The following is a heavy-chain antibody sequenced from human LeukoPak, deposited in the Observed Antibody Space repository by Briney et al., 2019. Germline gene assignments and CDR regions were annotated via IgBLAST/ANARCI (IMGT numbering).Heavy chain of an antibody. J-gene: IGHJ4*02. CDR3: ARGPYYYDSSGYYYSIDY. V-gene: IGHV1-18*01. CDR2: ISAYNGNT. CDR1: GYTSTSYG. Sequence: ASVKVSCKASGYTSTSYGISWVRQAPGQGLEWMGWISAYNGNTNYAQKLQGRVTMTTDTSTSTAYMELRSLRSDDTAVYYCARGPYYYDSSGYYYSIDYWGQGTLVTVSS. D-gene: IGHD3-22*01.